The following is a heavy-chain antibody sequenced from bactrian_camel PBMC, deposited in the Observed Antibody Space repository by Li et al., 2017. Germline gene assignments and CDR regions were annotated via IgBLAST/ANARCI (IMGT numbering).Heavy chain of an antibody. CDR2: IYTGDGST. CDR1: GFTFSSHW. D-gene: IGHD4*01. CDR3: AADRASYYRDYGPYRPGLGN. V-gene: IGHV3S6*01. Sequence: HVQLVESGGGLVQPGGSLRLSCSASGFTFSSHWIPWIRQAPGKGLEWVSSIYTGDGSTNSADSVKGRFTISRDNAKNTLYLQMNNLKPEDTAVYYCAADRASYYRDYGPYRPGLGNWGQGTQVTVS. J-gene: IGHJ6*01.